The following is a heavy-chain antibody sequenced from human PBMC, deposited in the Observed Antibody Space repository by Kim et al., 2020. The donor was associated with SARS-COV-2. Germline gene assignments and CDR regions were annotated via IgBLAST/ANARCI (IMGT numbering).Heavy chain of an antibody. CDR3: ARDHPVQDYYYYYGMDV. J-gene: IGHJ6*02. V-gene: IGHV4-59*01. Sequence: LKRRVTISVDTSKNQFSLKLSAVTAADTAVYYCARDHPVQDYYYYYGMDVWGQGTTVTVSS.